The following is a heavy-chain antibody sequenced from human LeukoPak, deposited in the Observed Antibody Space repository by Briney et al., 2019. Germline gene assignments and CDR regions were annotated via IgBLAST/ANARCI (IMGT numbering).Heavy chain of an antibody. J-gene: IGHJ5*02. CDR2: IYTSGST. V-gene: IGHV4-4*07. CDR1: GGSISSYY. Sequence: PSETLSLTCTVSGGSISSYYWSWIRQPAGKGLEWIGRIYTSGSTNYNPSLKSRVTISVDTSKNQFSLRLGSVTAADTAVYYCARMGVFNGYDLTSPNWFDPWGQGTLVTVSS. CDR3: ARMGVFNGYDLTSPNWFDP. D-gene: IGHD5-12*01.